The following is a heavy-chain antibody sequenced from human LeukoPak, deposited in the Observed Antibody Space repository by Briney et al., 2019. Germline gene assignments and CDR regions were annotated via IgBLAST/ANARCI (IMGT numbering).Heavy chain of an antibody. CDR2: IYYSGST. V-gene: IGHV4-59*01. CDR1: GGSLSSYY. Sequence: SETLSLTCPVSGGSLSSYYWSWIRQPPGKGLEWIGYIYYSGSTNYNPSLKSRVTISVDTSKNQFSLKLSSVTAADTAVYYCARGLRYFDLAFDYWGQGTLVTVSS. D-gene: IGHD3-9*01. J-gene: IGHJ4*02. CDR3: ARGLRYFDLAFDY.